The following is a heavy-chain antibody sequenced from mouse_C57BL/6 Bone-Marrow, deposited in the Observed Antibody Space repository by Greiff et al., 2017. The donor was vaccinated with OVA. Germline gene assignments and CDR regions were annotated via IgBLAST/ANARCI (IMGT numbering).Heavy chain of an antibody. J-gene: IGHJ3*01. D-gene: IGHD2-2*01. CDR3: APEGLRRWFAY. Sequence: QVQLQQSGPELVKPGASVKISCKASGYAFSSSWMNWVKQRPGKGLEWIGRIYPGDGDTNYNGKFKGKATLTADKSSSTAYMQLSSLTSEDSAVYFCAPEGLRRWFAYWGQGTLVTVSA. CDR2: IYPGDGDT. CDR1: GYAFSSSW. V-gene: IGHV1-82*01.